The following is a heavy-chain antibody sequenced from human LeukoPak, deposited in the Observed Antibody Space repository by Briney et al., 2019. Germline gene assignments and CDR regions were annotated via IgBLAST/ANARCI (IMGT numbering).Heavy chain of an antibody. D-gene: IGHD2-8*01. V-gene: IGHV3-7*01. J-gene: IGHJ3*01. Sequence: GGTLRHSCAAPGLTISSLWKSCARQPPGKGPEQAAQKKTDGSEKYYVDSVKRRLTISRDNAQNSLSLQMNSLRVEDTAVYYCARDQGYCTSVNCRGDAFDVWGQGSLVSVSS. CDR2: KKTDGSEK. CDR1: GLTISSLW. CDR3: ARDQGYCTSVNCRGDAFDV.